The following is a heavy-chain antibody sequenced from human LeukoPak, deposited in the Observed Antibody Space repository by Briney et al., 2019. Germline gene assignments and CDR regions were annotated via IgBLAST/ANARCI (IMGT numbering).Heavy chain of an antibody. V-gene: IGHV3-74*01. Sequence: PGGSLRLSCAASGFTFDYYWMHWVRQAPGKGLMWVSRINTDGSNTHYADSVKGRFTISRDNAKNTLYLQMSSLRAEDTAVYYCVRGSCSGGSCPGDYWGQGTLATVSS. CDR2: INTDGSNT. D-gene: IGHD2-15*01. CDR3: VRGSCSGGSCPGDY. J-gene: IGHJ4*02. CDR1: GFTFDYYW.